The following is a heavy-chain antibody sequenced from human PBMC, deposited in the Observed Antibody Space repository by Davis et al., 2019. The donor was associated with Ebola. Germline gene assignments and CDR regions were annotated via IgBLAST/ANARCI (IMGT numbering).Heavy chain of an antibody. J-gene: IGHJ6*02. Sequence: GESLKISCAASGFTFSSYAMTWVRQAPGKGLEWVSSISSSSSYIYYADSVKGRFTISRDNAKNSLYLQMNSLRAEDTAVYYCARPHYGDYSLLFSSGMDVWGPGRMVTVS. CDR2: ISSSSSYI. V-gene: IGHV3-21*01. CDR1: GFTFSSYA. CDR3: ARPHYGDYSLLFSSGMDV. D-gene: IGHD4-17*01.